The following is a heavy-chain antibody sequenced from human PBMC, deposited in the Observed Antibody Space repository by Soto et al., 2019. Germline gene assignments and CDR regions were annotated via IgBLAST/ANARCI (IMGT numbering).Heavy chain of an antibody. CDR2: IKQDGSEK. J-gene: IGHJ6*02. CDR1: GFTFSSYW. Sequence: EVQLVESGGGLVQPGGSLRLSCAASGFTFSSYWMSWVRQAPGKGLEWVANIKQDGSEKYYVDSVKGRFTISRDNAKNSLYQQMNSLRDEDTAVYYCERDLSDILTGYYPYYYYYGMDVWGQGTTVTVSS. V-gene: IGHV3-7*01. CDR3: ERDLSDILTGYYPYYYYYGMDV. D-gene: IGHD3-9*01.